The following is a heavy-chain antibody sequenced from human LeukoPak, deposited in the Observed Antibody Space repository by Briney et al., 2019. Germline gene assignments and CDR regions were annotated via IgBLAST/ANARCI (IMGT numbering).Heavy chain of an antibody. CDR1: GYTLTELS. Sequence: ASVKVSCKVSGYTLTELSMHWVRQAPGKGLEWMGGFDPEDGETIYAQKFQGRVTMTEDTSTDTAYMELSSLRSEDTAVYYCATGPRLLYYYDSSGYSDYWGQGTLVTVSS. D-gene: IGHD3-22*01. CDR3: ATGPRLLYYYDSSGYSDY. CDR2: FDPEDGET. J-gene: IGHJ4*02. V-gene: IGHV1-24*01.